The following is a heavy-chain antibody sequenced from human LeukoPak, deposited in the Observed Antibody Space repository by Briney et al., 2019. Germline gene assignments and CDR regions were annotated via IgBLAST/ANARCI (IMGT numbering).Heavy chain of an antibody. CDR3: ARVGIASFDYYYYMDV. CDR2: INWNGGST. V-gene: IGHV3-20*04. D-gene: IGHD2-2*01. J-gene: IGHJ6*03. Sequence: GGPLRLSCAASGFTFDDYGMSWVRQAPGKGLEWVSGINWNGGSTGYADSVKGRFTISRDNAKNSLYLQMNSLRAEDTALYYCARVGIASFDYYYYMDVWGKGTTVTVSS. CDR1: GFTFDDYG.